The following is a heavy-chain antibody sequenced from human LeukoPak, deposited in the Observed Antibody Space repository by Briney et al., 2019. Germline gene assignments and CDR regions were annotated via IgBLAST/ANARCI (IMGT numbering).Heavy chain of an antibody. CDR2: ICTSGST. CDR3: ARTYDSPGYYSPHYYYMDV. Sequence: SQTLSLTCTVSGGSISSGSYYWSWIRQPAGKGLEWIGHICTSGSTNYNPSLKSGVTMSVDTSNNEFSLKLNSVTAADTAVYYCARTYDSPGYYSPHYYYMDVWGKGTTVTISS. D-gene: IGHD3-22*01. V-gene: IGHV4-61*09. CDR1: GGSISSGSYY. J-gene: IGHJ6*03.